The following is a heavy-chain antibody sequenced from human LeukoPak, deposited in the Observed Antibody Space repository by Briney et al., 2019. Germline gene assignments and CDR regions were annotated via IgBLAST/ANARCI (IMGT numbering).Heavy chain of an antibody. D-gene: IGHD5-24*01. J-gene: IGHJ4*02. V-gene: IGHV3-66*01. Sequence: PGGSLRLSCAASGFTVSNNYMNWVRQAPGKGLEWVSLIYSGGSTSYADSVKGRFTISRDSSKSTLYLQMNNLRVEDTAVYYCARDPAAVAINTYGWGQGTLVTVSS. CDR3: ARDPAAVAINTYG. CDR2: IYSGGST. CDR1: GFTVSNNY.